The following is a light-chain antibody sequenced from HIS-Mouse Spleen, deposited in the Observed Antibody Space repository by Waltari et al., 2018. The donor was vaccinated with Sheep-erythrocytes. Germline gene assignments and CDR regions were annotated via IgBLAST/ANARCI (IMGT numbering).Light chain of an antibody. CDR1: KLGDKY. CDR2: QDS. Sequence: SYELTQPPSVSVSPGQTASITCSGDKLGDKYACWYQQKPGQSPVLVIYQDSKRPSGIPERFSGSNAGNTATLTISGTQAMDEADYYCQAWDSSTEVFGGGTKQTVL. CDR3: QAWDSSTEV. J-gene: IGLJ2*01. V-gene: IGLV3-1*01.